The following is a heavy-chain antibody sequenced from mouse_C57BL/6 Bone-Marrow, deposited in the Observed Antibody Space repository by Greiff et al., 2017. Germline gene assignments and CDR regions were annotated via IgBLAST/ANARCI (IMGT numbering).Heavy chain of an antibody. Sequence: VQLQQSGAELVKPGASVKMSCKASGYTFTSYWITWVKQRPGQGLEWIGDIYPGSGSTNYNEKFKSKATLTVDTSSSTAYMQLSSLTSEDSAVYYCARSPYYYGSSWYFDVWVTGTTVTVSS. V-gene: IGHV1-55*01. J-gene: IGHJ1*03. D-gene: IGHD1-1*01. CDR1: GYTFTSYW. CDR3: ARSPYYYGSSWYFDV. CDR2: IYPGSGST.